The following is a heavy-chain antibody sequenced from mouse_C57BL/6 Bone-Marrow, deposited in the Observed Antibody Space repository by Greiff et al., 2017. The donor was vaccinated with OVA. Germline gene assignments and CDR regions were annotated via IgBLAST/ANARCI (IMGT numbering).Heavy chain of an antibody. CDR1: GYTFTSYG. CDR2: IYPRSGNT. D-gene: IGHD1-1*02. J-gene: IGHJ1*03. V-gene: IGHV1-81*01. Sequence: VQLQQSGAELVRPGASVKLSCKASGYTFTSYGISWVKQRTGQGLEWIGEIYPRSGNTYYNETFKGKATLSADKSSSTAYMELRRLTSEDSAVYCCAKEPISYGHFDVWGTGTSVTVSS. CDR3: AKEPISYGHFDV.